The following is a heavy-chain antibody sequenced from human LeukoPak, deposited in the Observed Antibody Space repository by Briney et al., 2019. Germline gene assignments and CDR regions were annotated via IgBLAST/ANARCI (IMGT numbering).Heavy chain of an antibody. D-gene: IGHD3-9*01. J-gene: IGHJ6*02. CDR1: GGSFSGYY. V-gene: IGHV4-34*01. Sequence: SETLSLTCAVYGGSFSGYYWSWIRQPPGKGLEWIGEINHSGSTNYNPSLKSRVTISVDTSKNQFSLKLSSVTAADTAVYYCARLYYDILTGNYYYYGMDVWGQGTTVTVYS. CDR3: ARLYYDILTGNYYYYGMDV. CDR2: INHSGST.